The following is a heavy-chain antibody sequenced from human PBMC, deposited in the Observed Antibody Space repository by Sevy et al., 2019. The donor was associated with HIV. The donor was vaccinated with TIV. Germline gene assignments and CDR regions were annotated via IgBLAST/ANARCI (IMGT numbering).Heavy chain of an antibody. CDR3: ARSVAANYMDV. J-gene: IGHJ6*03. D-gene: IGHD1-26*01. CDR1: GVSISSDY. CDR2: IHHSGNS. V-gene: IGHV4-59*01. Sequence: SETLSLTCRVSGVSISSDYWSWIRQPPGKESEWIGYIHHSGNSNYKTSLKSRVTMSVDTSKNQFSLNLRSVSAADTAVYYCARSVAANYMDVWGKWTTVTVSS.